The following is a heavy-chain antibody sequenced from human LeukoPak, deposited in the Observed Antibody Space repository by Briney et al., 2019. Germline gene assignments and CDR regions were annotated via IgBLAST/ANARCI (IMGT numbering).Heavy chain of an antibody. D-gene: IGHD3-10*01. CDR3: ARAKKDYYGSEYYFDY. CDR2: IYHSGST. CDR1: GGSISSSNW. J-gene: IGHJ4*02. Sequence: SGTLSLTCAVSGGSISSSNWWSWVRQPPGKGLEWIGEIYHSGSTNYNPSLKSRVTISVDKSKNQFSLKLSSVTAADTAVYYCARAKKDYYGSEYYFDYWGQGTLVTVSS. V-gene: IGHV4-4*02.